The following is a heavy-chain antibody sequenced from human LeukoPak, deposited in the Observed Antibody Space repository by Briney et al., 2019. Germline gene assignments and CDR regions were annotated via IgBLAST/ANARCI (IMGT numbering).Heavy chain of an antibody. CDR1: GFTFSMFA. CDR2: ISFDGKSQ. CDR3: ARQGSYSDSYFDF. V-gene: IGHV3-30*04. Sequence: PGGSLRLSCAASGFTFSMFAMHWVRQAPNKGLEWVAFISFDGKSQRYANSVKGRFTFSRDNSKNTLYLQLNSLREEDTAVYYCARQGSYSDSYFDFWGQGTPLTVSS. D-gene: IGHD1-26*01. J-gene: IGHJ4*02.